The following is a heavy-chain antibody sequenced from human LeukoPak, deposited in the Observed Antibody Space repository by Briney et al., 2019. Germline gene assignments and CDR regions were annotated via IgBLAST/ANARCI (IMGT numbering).Heavy chain of an antibody. D-gene: IGHD3-22*01. V-gene: IGHV4-34*01. CDR3: ARGPSMGGWLFRGSYFDY. CDR2: INHSGST. Sequence: SETLSLTCAVYGGSFSGYYWSWIRQPPGKGLEWIGEINHSGSTNYNPSLKSRVTISVDTSKNQFSLKLSSVTAADTAVYYCARGPSMGGWLFRGSYFDYWGQGTLVTVSS. J-gene: IGHJ4*02. CDR1: GGSFSGYY.